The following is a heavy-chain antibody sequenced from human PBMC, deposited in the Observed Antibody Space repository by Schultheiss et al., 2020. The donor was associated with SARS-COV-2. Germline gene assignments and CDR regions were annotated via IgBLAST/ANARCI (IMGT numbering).Heavy chain of an antibody. D-gene: IGHD3-3*01. CDR2: ISSSSSYI. CDR3: ARDLKAGITDDYYYYYYGMDV. J-gene: IGHJ6*02. CDR1: GFTFSSYS. V-gene: IGHV3-21*01. Sequence: GGSLRLSCAASGFTFSSYSMNWVRQAPGKGLEWVSSISSSSSYIYYADSVKGRFTISRDNAKNSLYLQMNSLRAEDTAVYYCARDLKAGITDDYYYYYYGMDVWGQGTTVTVSS.